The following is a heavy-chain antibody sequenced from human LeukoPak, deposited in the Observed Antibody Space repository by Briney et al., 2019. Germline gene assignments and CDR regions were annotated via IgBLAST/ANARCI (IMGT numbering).Heavy chain of an antibody. CDR2: IYYSGST. CDR1: GGSISSGDYY. J-gene: IGHJ5*02. V-gene: IGHV4-30-4*08. CDR3: ARALRFLEFDP. Sequence: TLSLICTVSGGSISSGDYYWSWIRQPPGKGLEWIGYIYYSGSTYYNPSLKSRVTISVDTSKNQFSLKLSSVTAADTAVYYCARALRFLEFDPWGQGTLVTVSS. D-gene: IGHD3-3*01.